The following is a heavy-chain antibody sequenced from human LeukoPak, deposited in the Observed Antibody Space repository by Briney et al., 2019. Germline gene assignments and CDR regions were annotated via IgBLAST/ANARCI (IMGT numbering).Heavy chain of an antibody. Sequence: PSETLSLTCTVSDDSISDYYRGWIRQTPGKGLEWIGYFYNSGGSTYNPSLKSRVSISVDTSKNQFSLRLNSVILADTAVYYCTRGAGWLIDDWGQGVLVTVSS. CDR2: FYNSGGS. J-gene: IGHJ4*02. V-gene: IGHV4-59*01. D-gene: IGHD3-16*01. CDR3: TRGAGWLIDD. CDR1: DDSISDYY.